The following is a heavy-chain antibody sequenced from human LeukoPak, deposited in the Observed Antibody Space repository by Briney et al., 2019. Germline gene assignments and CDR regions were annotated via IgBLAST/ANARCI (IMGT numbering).Heavy chain of an antibody. CDR1: YGSISRSYW. V-gene: IGHV4-4*02. CDR2: IHHTGST. J-gene: IGHJ6*03. CDR3: ARLIQCYYNYMDV. Sequence: PSETLSLTCAVSYGSISRSYWWSWVRQPPGKGLEWIGEIHHTGSTYYNPSLKSRVTISVETSKNQFSLKLSSVTATDTAVYYCARLIQCYYNYMDVWGKGTTVTISS. D-gene: IGHD4-11*01.